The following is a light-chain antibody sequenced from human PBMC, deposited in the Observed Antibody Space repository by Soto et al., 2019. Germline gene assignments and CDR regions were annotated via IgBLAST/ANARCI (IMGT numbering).Light chain of an antibody. CDR2: DAS. Sequence: EIVFTQSPATLSLSPGERATLSCRASQSVSSYLAWYQQKPGQAPRLLIYDASKRATGIPARFSGSGFGTDYTLTISSLEPEDFAVYFCQQRSDWPLTFGGGTKVAIK. CDR1: QSVSSY. CDR3: QQRSDWPLT. V-gene: IGKV3-11*01. J-gene: IGKJ4*01.